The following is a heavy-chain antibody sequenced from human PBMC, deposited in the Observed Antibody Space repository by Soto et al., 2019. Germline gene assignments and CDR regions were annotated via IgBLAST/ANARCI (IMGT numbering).Heavy chain of an antibody. V-gene: IGHV3-23*01. CDR3: VTAVRTRLDN. D-gene: IGHD3-10*01. J-gene: IGHJ4*02. CDR1: RLIFSNFA. CDR2: IRQSGDRS. Sequence: GGSMKLSCAASRLIFSNFAMDWFLRAPGKGLEWVSSIRQSGDRSSYADSAKGRFTISRDNSKNTLYLQMNGLRLDDTAVYYCVTAVRTRLDNWGPGILGTVSS.